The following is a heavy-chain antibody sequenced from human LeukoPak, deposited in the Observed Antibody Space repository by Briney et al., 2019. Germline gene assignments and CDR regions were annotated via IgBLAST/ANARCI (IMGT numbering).Heavy chain of an antibody. CDR1: GFTLSTYW. D-gene: IGHD1-14*01. Sequence: GGSLRLSCTASGFTLSTYWMHWVRQAPGKGLVWVSRINGDESVASYADSVKGRFTIFRDNAKNTLYLQMNSLRAEDTAVYYCARGPPHTGNHYPGDYWGQGTLVTVSS. CDR2: INGDESVA. CDR3: ARGPPHTGNHYPGDY. V-gene: IGHV3-74*01. J-gene: IGHJ4*02.